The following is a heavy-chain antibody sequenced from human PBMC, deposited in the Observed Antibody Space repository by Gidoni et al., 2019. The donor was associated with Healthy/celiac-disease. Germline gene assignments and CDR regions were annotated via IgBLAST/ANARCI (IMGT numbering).Heavy chain of an antibody. CDR1: GFSLSTSGVG. D-gene: IGHD4-17*01. Sequence: QITLTESGPTLVKPTQTLTLTCTFSGFSLSTSGVGVGWIRQPPGKALEWLALIYWDDDKRYSPSLKSRLTITKDTSKNQVVLTMTNMDPVDTATYYCAHSKDPTTVVTRDAFDIWGQGTMVTVSS. V-gene: IGHV2-5*02. J-gene: IGHJ3*02. CDR2: IYWDDDK. CDR3: AHSKDPTTVVTRDAFDI.